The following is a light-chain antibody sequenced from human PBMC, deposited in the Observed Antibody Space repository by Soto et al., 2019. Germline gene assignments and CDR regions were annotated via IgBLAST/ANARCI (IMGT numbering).Light chain of an antibody. CDR3: SSYTTRNTEV. V-gene: IGLV2-14*03. CDR2: DVV. J-gene: IGLJ1*01. Sequence: ALTQPASVSGSPGQSITISCTGTSSDIGAYNYVSWYQHLPGKAPKLIIYDVVTRPSGVSTRFSASKSGSTASLTISGLQAEDEADYYCSSYTTRNTEVFGTGTKSPS. CDR1: SSDIGAYNY.